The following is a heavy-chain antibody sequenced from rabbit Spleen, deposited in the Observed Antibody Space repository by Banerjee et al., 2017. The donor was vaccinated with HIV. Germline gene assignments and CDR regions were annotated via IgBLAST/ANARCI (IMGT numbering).Heavy chain of an antibody. CDR2: INAVTGKA. V-gene: IGHV1S45*01. J-gene: IGHJ6*01. CDR3: ARDTSSSFSSYGMDL. CDR1: GFSLSSSDY. Sequence: QEQLEESGGGLVKPGASLTLTCTASGFSLSSSDYMCWVRQAPGKGLEWIACINAVTGKAVYASWAKGRFTCSKSSSTTVTLQMTRLTAADTATYFCARDTSSSFSSYGMDLWGPGTLVT. D-gene: IGHD1-1*01.